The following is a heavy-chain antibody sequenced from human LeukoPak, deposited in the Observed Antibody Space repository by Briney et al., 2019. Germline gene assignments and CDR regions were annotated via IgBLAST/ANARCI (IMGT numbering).Heavy chain of an antibody. CDR2: ISSSHNNI. D-gene: IGHD5-24*01. CDR3: AKDRWLQGYFDY. Sequence: GGSLRLSCAASGFTLSSYAMNWVRQAPGKGLDWVSSISSSHNNIYYADSVKGRFSISRDNAKNSLFLQMNSLRAEDTAVYYCAKDRWLQGYFDYWGQGTLVTVSS. V-gene: IGHV3-21*01. J-gene: IGHJ4*02. CDR1: GFTLSSYA.